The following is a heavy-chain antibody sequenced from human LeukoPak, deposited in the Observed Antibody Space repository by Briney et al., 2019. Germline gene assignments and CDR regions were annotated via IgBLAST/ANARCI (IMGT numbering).Heavy chain of an antibody. Sequence: GGSLRLSCAASGFTFSDYNMNWVRQPPGKGLEWISYIGRDSGTLYADSVKGRFTIARDNTKNSLYLQMNGLRAEDTAVYHCVVEVVVTGNRIDYWGQGTLVTVSS. V-gene: IGHV3-48*04. D-gene: IGHD2-21*02. CDR3: VVEVVVTGNRIDY. CDR2: IGRDSGT. CDR1: GFTFSDYN. J-gene: IGHJ4*02.